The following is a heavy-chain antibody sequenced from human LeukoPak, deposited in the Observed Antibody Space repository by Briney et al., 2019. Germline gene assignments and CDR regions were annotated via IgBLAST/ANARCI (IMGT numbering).Heavy chain of an antibody. CDR3: AKGPRQQLVTRFDN. J-gene: IGHJ4*02. V-gene: IGHV3-23*01. D-gene: IGHD6-13*01. Sequence: GRSLRLSCAASGFTFSTHAMSWVRQAPGKGLEWVSDISASGGSTYYADSVKGRFTVSRDNSKNTVYLQMSSPRADDTALYYCAKGPRQQLVTRFDNWGQGTLVTVSS. CDR2: ISASGGST. CDR1: GFTFSTHA.